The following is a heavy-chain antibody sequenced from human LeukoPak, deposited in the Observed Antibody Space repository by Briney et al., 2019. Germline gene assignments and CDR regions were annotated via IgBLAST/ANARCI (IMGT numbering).Heavy chain of an antibody. CDR2: ISAYNGNT. Sequence: GASVKVSCKASGYTFTSYGISWVRQAPGQGLEWMGWISAYNGNTNYAQKLQGRVTMTTDTSTSTAYMELRSLRSDDTAVYYCERELYPYYYYYYYMDVWGKGTTVTVSS. J-gene: IGHJ6*03. CDR1: GYTFTSYG. V-gene: IGHV1-18*01. CDR3: ERELYPYYYYYYYMDV.